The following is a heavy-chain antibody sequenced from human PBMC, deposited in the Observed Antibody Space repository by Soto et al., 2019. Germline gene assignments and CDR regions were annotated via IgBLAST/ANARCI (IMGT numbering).Heavy chain of an antibody. Sequence: ASVKVSCKASGGTFSSYAISWVRQAPGQGLEWMGGIIPIFGTANYAQKFQGRVTITADESTSTAYMELSSLRSEDTAVYYCAVTIFGVVMTDYYYYYGMDVWGQGTTVTVSS. V-gene: IGHV1-69*13. CDR2: IIPIFGTA. J-gene: IGHJ6*02. CDR1: GGTFSSYA. D-gene: IGHD3-3*01. CDR3: AVTIFGVVMTDYYYYYGMDV.